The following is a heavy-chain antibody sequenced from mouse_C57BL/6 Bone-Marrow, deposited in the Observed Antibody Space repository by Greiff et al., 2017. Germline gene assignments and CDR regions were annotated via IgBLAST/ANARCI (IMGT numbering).Heavy chain of an antibody. CDR1: GYTFTDYY. Sequence: VQLVESGAELVRPGASVKLSCKASGYTFTDYYINWVKQRPGQGLEWIARIYPGSGNTYYNEKFKAKATLTAEKSSSTAYMQLSSLTSEDSAVYFCANWYFDVWGTGTTVTVSS. CDR2: IYPGSGNT. V-gene: IGHV1-76*01. CDR3: ANWYFDV. J-gene: IGHJ1*03.